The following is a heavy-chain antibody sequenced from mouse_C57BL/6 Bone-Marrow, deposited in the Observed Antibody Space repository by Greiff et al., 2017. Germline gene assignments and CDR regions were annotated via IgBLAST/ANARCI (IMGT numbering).Heavy chain of an antibody. J-gene: IGHJ2*01. CDR3: ARSITTVVAFDY. CDR2: IRNKANGYTT. Sequence: DVKLQESGGGLVQPGGSLSLSCAASGFTFTDYYMSWVRQPPGKALEWLGFIRNKANGYTTEYSASVKGRFTISRDNSQSILYLQMNALRAEDSATYYCARSITTVVAFDYWGQGTTLTVSS. CDR1: GFTFTDYY. D-gene: IGHD1-1*01. V-gene: IGHV7-3*01.